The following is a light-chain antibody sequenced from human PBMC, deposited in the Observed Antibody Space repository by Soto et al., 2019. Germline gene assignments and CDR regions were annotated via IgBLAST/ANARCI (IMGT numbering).Light chain of an antibody. CDR1: QGISSY. CDR3: QQYYSYPIT. Sequence: ALRTTQSPSSLSASTGDRVTITFRSSQGISSYLAWYQQKPGKAPKLLIYAASTLQSGVPSRFSGSGSGTDFTLTISCLQSEDFATYYCQQYYSYPITFGQGTRLENK. V-gene: IGKV1-8*01. J-gene: IGKJ5*01. CDR2: AAS.